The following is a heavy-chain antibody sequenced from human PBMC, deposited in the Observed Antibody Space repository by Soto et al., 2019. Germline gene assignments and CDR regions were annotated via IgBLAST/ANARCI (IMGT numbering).Heavy chain of an antibody. V-gene: IGHV3-23*01. D-gene: IGHD5-12*01. CDR2: ISGSGATT. Sequence: EVQLLESGGGSVQPGGSLRLSCAASGFSFSGYAMAWVRQAPGKGLEWVSGISGSGATTYYADSVKGRCTISRDNSKNTLSLQVNRLSAEATAVYYCAKAVGGYTKWHFASWGHGSLVTVSS. CDR1: GFSFSGYA. J-gene: IGHJ4*01. CDR3: AKAVGGYTKWHFAS.